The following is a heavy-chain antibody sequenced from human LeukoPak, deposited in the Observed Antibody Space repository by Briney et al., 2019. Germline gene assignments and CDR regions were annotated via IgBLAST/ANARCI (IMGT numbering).Heavy chain of an antibody. CDR3: ARALVTAGIPPWFDP. V-gene: IGHV3-30*04. CDR2: ISYDGSNK. Sequence: QTGGSLRHSCAASGFTFSSYAMHWVRQAPGKGLEWVAVISYDGSNKYYADSVKGRFTISRDNSKNTLYLQMNSLRAEDTAVYYCARALVTAGIPPWFDPWGQGTLVTVSS. D-gene: IGHD2-2*01. CDR1: GFTFSSYA. J-gene: IGHJ5*02.